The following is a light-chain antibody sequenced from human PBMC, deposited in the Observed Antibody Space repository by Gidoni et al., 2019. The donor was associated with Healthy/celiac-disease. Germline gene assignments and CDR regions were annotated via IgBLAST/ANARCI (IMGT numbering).Light chain of an antibody. Sequence: DIVMTQSPDSLAVSLGERATINCKSSQRVLYSSNNKNYLAWYQQKPGQPPKLLIYWASTRESGVPYRFSGSGSGTDFTLTISSLQAEDVAVYYCQQYYTTPFTFGPGTKVDIK. J-gene: IGKJ3*01. V-gene: IGKV4-1*01. CDR2: WAS. CDR1: QRVLYSSNNKNY. CDR3: QQYYTTPFT.